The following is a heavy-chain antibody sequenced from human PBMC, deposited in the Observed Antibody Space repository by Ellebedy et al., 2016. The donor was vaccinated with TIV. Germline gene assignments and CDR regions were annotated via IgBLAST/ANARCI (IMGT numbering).Heavy chain of an antibody. D-gene: IGHD6-19*01. J-gene: IGHJ4*02. CDR2: IKQDGSEK. CDR3: ARDQWLGRAYYFDY. Sequence: GESLKISCATSGFTFSNYWMTWVRQAPGKGLEWVANIKQDGSEKYYVDSVKGRFSISRDNAKNSLYLQMNSLRAEDPAVYYCARDQWLGRAYYFDYWGQGTLVTVSS. V-gene: IGHV3-7*01. CDR1: GFTFSNYW.